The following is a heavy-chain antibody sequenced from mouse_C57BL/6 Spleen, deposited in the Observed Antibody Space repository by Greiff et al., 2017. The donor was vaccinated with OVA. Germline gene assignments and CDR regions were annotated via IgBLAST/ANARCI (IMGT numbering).Heavy chain of an antibody. D-gene: IGHD1-1*01. V-gene: IGHV1-18*01. Sequence: VQLKESGPELVKPGASVKIPCKASGYTFTDYNMDWVKQSHGKSLEWIGDIKPNNGGTIYNQKFKGKATLTVDKSSSTAYMELRSLTSEDTAVYYCARSESRTQFAYWGQGTLVTVSA. J-gene: IGHJ3*01. CDR3: ARSESRTQFAY. CDR2: IKPNNGGT. CDR1: GYTFTDYN.